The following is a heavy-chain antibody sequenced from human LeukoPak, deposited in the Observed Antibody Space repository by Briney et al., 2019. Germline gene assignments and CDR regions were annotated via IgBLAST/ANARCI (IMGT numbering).Heavy chain of an antibody. Sequence: GGSLRLSCAASGFIFSSHGMHWVRQAPGKGLEWVAVISFDASNKYYADSAKGRFTISRDNSKNTLYLQMNSLRAEDAAVYYCATEGSFDYWGQGTLVTVSS. CDR1: GFIFSSHG. J-gene: IGHJ4*02. CDR3: ATEGSFDY. CDR2: ISFDASNK. V-gene: IGHV3-30*03.